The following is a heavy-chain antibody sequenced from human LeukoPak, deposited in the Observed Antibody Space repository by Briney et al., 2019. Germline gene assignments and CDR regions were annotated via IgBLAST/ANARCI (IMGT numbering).Heavy chain of an antibody. CDR1: GGSISSGGYY. J-gene: IGHJ3*02. CDR3: AGDRPYDILTWAFDI. Sequence: PSETLSLTCTVSGGSISSGGYYWSWIRQPAGKGLEWIGRIYTSGSTNYNPSLKSRVTMSVDTSKNQFSLKLSSVTAADTAAYYCAGDRPYDILTWAFDIWGQGTMVTVSS. D-gene: IGHD3-9*01. CDR2: IYTSGST. V-gene: IGHV4-61*02.